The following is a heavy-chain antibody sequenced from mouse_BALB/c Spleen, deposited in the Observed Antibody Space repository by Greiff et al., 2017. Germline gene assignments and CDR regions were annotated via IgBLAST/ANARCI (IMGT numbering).Heavy chain of an antibody. J-gene: IGHJ1*01. Sequence: EVKLLESGGGLVQPKGSLKLSCAASGFTFNTYAMNWVRQAPGKGLEWVARIRSKSNNYATYYADSVKDRFTISRDDSQSMLYLQMNNLKTEDTAMYYCVRRYYYGRYWYFDVWGAGTTVTVSS. CDR2: IRSKSNNYAT. V-gene: IGHV10-1*02. D-gene: IGHD1-1*01. CDR3: VRRYYYGRYWYFDV. CDR1: GFTFNTYA.